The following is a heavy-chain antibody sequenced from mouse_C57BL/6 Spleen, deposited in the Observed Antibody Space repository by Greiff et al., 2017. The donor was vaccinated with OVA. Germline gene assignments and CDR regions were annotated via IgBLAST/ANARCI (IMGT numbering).Heavy chain of an antibody. V-gene: IGHV1-54*01. CDR1: GYAFTNYL. J-gene: IGHJ1*03. CDR2: INPGSGGT. Sequence: VQLQESGAELVRPGTSVKVSCKASGYAFTNYLIEWVKQRPGQGLEWIGVINPGSGGTNYNEKFKGKATLTADKSSSTAYMQLSSLTSEDSAVYFCARMGLRQYFDVWGTGTTVTVSS. CDR3: ARMGLRQYFDV. D-gene: IGHD2-2*01.